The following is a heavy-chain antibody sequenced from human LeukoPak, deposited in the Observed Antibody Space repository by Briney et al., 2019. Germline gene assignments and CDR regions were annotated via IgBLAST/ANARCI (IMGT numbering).Heavy chain of an antibody. CDR1: GGSISSTNW. V-gene: IGHV4-4*02. CDR2: ISLSGVT. D-gene: IGHD1-26*01. Sequence: SETLSLTCGVSGGSISSTNWWSWVRQPPGQGLEWIGEISLSGVTNYNPSLKSRVTMPLDRSKNHLSLTLTSVTAADTAVYYCSRESGAFSPFGYWGQGTLVTVSS. CDR3: SRESGAFSPFGY. J-gene: IGHJ4*02.